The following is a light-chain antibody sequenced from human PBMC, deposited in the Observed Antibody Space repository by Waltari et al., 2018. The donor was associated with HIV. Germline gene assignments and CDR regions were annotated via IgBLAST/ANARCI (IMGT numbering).Light chain of an antibody. Sequence: EIVLTQSPGTLSLSPGERVTLSCRASQIITSNYLAWYQQKPGQAPRLLIYGVSSRATGIPDRFSGSGSGTDFTLTISGLEPEDFAVYYCQQYGSVLWTFGQGTKVEIK. CDR2: GVS. J-gene: IGKJ1*01. CDR3: QQYGSVLWT. V-gene: IGKV3-20*01. CDR1: QIITSNY.